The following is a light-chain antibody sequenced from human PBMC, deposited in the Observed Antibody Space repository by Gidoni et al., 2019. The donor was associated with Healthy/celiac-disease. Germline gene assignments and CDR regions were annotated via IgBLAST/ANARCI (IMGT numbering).Light chain of an antibody. CDR2: LGS. CDR1: QSPLHSNGYNY. J-gene: IGKJ3*01. V-gene: IGKV2-28*01. CDR3: MQALQTPIFT. Sequence: IGITQSPLSLPLTPGEPASISCRSSQSPLHSNGYNYLDWYLQKPGQSPQLLIYLGSNRASGVPDRFSGSGSGTDFTLKISRVEAEDVGVYYCMQALQTPIFTFGPXTKVDIK.